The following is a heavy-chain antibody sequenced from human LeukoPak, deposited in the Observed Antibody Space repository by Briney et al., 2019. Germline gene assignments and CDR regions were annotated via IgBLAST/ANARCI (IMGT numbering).Heavy chain of an antibody. D-gene: IGHD1-26*01. Sequence: SETLSLTCTVSGGSISSYYWSWIRQPAGKGLEWIGRIYTSGSTNYNPSLKSRVTMSVDTSKNQFSLKLSSVTAADTAVYYCARAPEYQWELLIFDYWGQGTLVTVSS. CDR1: GGSISSYY. CDR3: ARAPEYQWELLIFDY. V-gene: IGHV4-4*07. CDR2: IYTSGST. J-gene: IGHJ4*02.